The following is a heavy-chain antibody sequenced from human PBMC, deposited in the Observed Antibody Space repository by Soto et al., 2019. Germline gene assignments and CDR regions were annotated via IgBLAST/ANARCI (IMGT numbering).Heavy chain of an antibody. J-gene: IGHJ4*02. V-gene: IGHV1-3*01. CDR2: INAGNGNT. CDR3: ARSAPPIDY. CDR1: GYIFTSYV. Sequence: GASVKVSCKASGYIFTSYVMESVRQAPGQRLEWMGWINAGNGNTKYSQKFQGRVTITRDTSANTAYMELSSLRSEDTAVYYCARSAPPIDYWGQGTLVTVSS.